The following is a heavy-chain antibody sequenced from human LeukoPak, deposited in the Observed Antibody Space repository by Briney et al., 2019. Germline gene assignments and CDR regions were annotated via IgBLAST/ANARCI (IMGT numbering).Heavy chain of an antibody. Sequence: SETLSLTCTVSGGSISTSNYYWGWIRQPPGKGLEWIGSIYYSGSTYYNPSLKSRVTISVDTSKNQFSLKLSSVTAADTAVYYCARQTGSGLFILPGGQGTLVTVSS. CDR2: IYYSGST. J-gene: IGHJ4*02. CDR1: GGSISTSNYY. CDR3: ARQTGSGLFILP. V-gene: IGHV4-39*07. D-gene: IGHD3/OR15-3a*01.